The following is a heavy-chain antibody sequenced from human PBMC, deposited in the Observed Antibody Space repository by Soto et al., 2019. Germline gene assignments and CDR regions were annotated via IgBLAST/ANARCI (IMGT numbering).Heavy chain of an antibody. V-gene: IGHV3-53*01. CDR3: ASSIVGATLFDY. CDR1: GFTVSNNY. D-gene: IGHD1-26*01. J-gene: IGHJ4*02. CDR2: IYSSGST. Sequence: GGSLRLSCAASGFTVSNNYMTWVRQAPGKGLEWVSFIYSSGSTYYADSVKGRFTISRGNFKNQFSLKLSSVTAADTAVYYCASSIVGATLFDYWGQGTLVTVSS.